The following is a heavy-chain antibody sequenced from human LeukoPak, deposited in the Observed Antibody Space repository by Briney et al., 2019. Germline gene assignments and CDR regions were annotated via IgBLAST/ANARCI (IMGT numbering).Heavy chain of an antibody. J-gene: IGHJ4*02. D-gene: IGHD2-2*01. CDR1: GLTFSSYA. CDR3: AKGRRSSTSCSLDY. V-gene: IGHV3-23*01. Sequence: PGGSLRLSCAASGLTFSSYAMSWVRQAPGKGLEWVSAISGSGGSTYYADSVKGRFTISGDNSKNTLYLQMNSLRAEDTAVYYCAKGRRSSTSCSLDYWGQGTLVTVSS. CDR2: ISGSGGST.